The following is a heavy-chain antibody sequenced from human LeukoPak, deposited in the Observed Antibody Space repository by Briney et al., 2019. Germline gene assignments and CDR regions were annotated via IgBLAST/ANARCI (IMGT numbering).Heavy chain of an antibody. D-gene: IGHD2-2*01. V-gene: IGHV3-23*01. Sequence: GGYLRLSCAASGFTFSSYAMSWVRQAPGKGLEWVSAISGSGGSTYYADSVKGRFTISRDNSKNTLYLQMNSLRAEDTAVYYCAKPASSEYYYYGMDVWGQGTTVTVSS. CDR3: AKPASSEYYYYGMDV. CDR1: GFTFSSYA. J-gene: IGHJ6*02. CDR2: ISGSGGST.